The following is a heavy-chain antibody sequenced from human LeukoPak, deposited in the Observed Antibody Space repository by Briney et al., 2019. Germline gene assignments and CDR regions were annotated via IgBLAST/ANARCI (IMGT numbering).Heavy chain of an antibody. CDR3: AKGGGYDGLYFDY. CDR1: GFSFSSYA. CDR2: ISGSGGST. D-gene: IGHD6-19*01. V-gene: IGHV3-23*01. Sequence: GGSLRLSCAASGFSFSSYAMSWVRQAPGKGLEWVSAISGSGGSTYSADSVKGRFTISRDNSKNTLYLQMNTLRAEDAAVYYCAKGGGYDGLYFDYWGQGTLATVPS. J-gene: IGHJ4*02.